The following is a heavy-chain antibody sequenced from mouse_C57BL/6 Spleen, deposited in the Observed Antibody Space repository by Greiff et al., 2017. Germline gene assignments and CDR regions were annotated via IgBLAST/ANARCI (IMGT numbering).Heavy chain of an antibody. CDR1: GYAFTNYL. CDR2: INPGSGGT. CDR3: AREGNYAMDY. Sequence: VQLQQSGAELVRPGTSVKVSCKASGYAFTNYLIEWVKQRPGQGLEWIGVINPGSGGTNYNEKFKGKATLTADKSSSTAYMQLSSLTSEDSAVYFCAREGNYAMDYWGQGTSVTVSS. J-gene: IGHJ4*01. V-gene: IGHV1-54*01.